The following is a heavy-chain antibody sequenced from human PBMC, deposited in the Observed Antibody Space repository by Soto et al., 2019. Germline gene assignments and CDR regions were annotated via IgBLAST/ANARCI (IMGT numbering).Heavy chain of an antibody. CDR3: ARNYNCDFWSGYYYYYGMDV. Sequence: SETLSLTCTVYGGSFSGYYWSWIRQPPGKXLEWIGEINHSGSTNYNPSLKSRVTISVDTSKNQFSLKLSSVTAADTAVYYCARNYNCDFWSGYYYYYGMDVWGQGTTVTVSS. D-gene: IGHD3-3*01. J-gene: IGHJ6*02. CDR2: INHSGST. V-gene: IGHV4-34*01. CDR1: GGSFSGYY.